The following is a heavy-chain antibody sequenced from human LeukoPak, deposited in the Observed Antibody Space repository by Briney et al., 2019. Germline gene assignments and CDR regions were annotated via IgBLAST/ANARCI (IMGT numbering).Heavy chain of an antibody. V-gene: IGHV4-34*01. J-gene: IGHJ4*02. CDR1: GGSFSGYY. CDR3: ARGRILRLIDY. CDR2: INHSGST. D-gene: IGHD2-15*01. Sequence: SETLSLTCAVSGGSFSGYYWSWIRQPPGKGLEWIGEINHSGSTNYNPSLKSRVTISVDTSKNQFSLKLSSVTAADTAVYYCARGRILRLIDYWGQGTLVTVSS.